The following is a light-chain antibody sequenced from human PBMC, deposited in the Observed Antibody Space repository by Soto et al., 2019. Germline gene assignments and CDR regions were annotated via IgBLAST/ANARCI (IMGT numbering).Light chain of an antibody. CDR1: QSVSNN. CDR2: GAS. J-gene: IGKJ4*01. V-gene: IGKV3-15*01. Sequence: EIVMTQSPATLSVSPGESATLSCRASQSVSNNLAWYQQKPGQAPRLLIYGASARATGIPARFSGSGSGTEFTLTIGSLQSEDFAVYYFQQYNNWPLTFGGGTKVEIK. CDR3: QQYNNWPLT.